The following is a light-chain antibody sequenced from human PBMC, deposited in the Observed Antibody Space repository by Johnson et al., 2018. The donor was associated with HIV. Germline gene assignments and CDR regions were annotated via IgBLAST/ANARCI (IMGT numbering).Light chain of an antibody. J-gene: IGLJ1*01. CDR3: GTWDSSLSAYV. V-gene: IGLV1-51*01. CDR2: DNN. CDR1: SSNIGNNY. Sequence: QSVLTQPPSVSAAPGQKVTISCSGSSSNIGNNYVSWYQQLPGTAPKLLIYDNNKRPSGIPDRFSGSKSGTSATLGITGLQTGDEADYYCGTWDSSLSAYVFGTGTYVTGL.